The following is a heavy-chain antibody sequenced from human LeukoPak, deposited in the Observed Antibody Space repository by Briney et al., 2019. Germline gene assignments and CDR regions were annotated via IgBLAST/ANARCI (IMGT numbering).Heavy chain of an antibody. D-gene: IGHD2-2*01. V-gene: IGHV1-69*04. J-gene: IGHJ5*02. Sequence: SVKVSCKASGGTFSSYAISWVRQAPGQGLEWMGRIIPIFGIANYAQEFQGRVTITADKSTSTAYMELSSLRSEDTAVYYCARDGSVPAPNNWFDPWGQGTLVTVSS. CDR2: IIPIFGIA. CDR3: ARDGSVPAPNNWFDP. CDR1: GGTFSSYA.